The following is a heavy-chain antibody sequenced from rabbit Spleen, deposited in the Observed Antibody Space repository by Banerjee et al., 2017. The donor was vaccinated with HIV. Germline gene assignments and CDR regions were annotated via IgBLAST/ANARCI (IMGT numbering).Heavy chain of an antibody. D-gene: IGHD8-1*01. CDR3: ASAVDRIYYRL. Sequence: QSLEESGGDLVKPGASLTLTCTASGFSFSSNAMCWVRQAPGKGLEWIVCIGTGRSDIYYASWAKGRFISSKTSSTTVTLQMTSLTAADTATYFCASAVDRIYYRLWGPGTLVTVS. CDR2: IGTGRSDI. J-gene: IGHJ4*01. V-gene: IGHV1S40*01. CDR1: GFSFSSNA.